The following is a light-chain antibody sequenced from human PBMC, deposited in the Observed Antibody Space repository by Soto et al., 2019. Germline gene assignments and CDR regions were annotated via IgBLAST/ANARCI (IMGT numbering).Light chain of an antibody. CDR2: ETS. CDR1: QGIGNY. J-gene: IGKJ4*01. CDR3: QQTRSYPST. Sequence: DIQMTQSPSSLSASVGDRVTITCRASQGIGNYLAWYQQKPGKAPRLLIYETSILQSGVSSRFSGSGSGTDFTLTISSLQAEDFATYYCQQTRSYPSTFGGGTKVDIK. V-gene: IGKV1-16*01.